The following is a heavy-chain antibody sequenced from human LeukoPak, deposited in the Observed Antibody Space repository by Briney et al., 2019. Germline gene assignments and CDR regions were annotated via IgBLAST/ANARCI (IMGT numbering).Heavy chain of an antibody. V-gene: IGHV3-33*01. Sequence: GGSLRLSCAASGFTFSSYGMHWVRQAPGKGLEWVAVIWYDGSNKYYADSVKGRFTISRDNSKNTLYLQMNSLRAEDTAVHYCARDGYYCSSTSCYQGYFDYWGQGTLVTVSS. CDR3: ARDGYYCSSTSCYQGYFDY. CDR2: IWYDGSNK. CDR1: GFTFSSYG. D-gene: IGHD2-2*01. J-gene: IGHJ4*02.